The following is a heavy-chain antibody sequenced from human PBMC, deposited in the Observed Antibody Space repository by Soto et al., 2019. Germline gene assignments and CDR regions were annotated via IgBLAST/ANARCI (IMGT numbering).Heavy chain of an antibody. J-gene: IGHJ6*02. CDR1: GGSFSGYY. V-gene: IGHV4-34*01. CDR2: INHSGST. CDR3: ARGPRQQLVPGFYYYYYGMDV. Sequence: SETLSLTCAVYGGSFSGYYWSWIRQPPGKGLEWIGEINHSGSTNYNPSLKSRVTISVDTSKNQFSLKLSSVTAADTAVYYCARGPRQQLVPGFYYYYYGMDVWGQGTTVTASS. D-gene: IGHD6-13*01.